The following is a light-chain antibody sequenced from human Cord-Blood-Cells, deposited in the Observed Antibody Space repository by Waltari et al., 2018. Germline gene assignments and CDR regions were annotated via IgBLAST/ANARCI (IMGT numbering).Light chain of an antibody. Sequence: QSALTPPRAVSGSPGQSVTSSCTGPSSDAGGYNYVSWYQQHPGKPPKLTIYDVTKRPSGVPDRFSGSKSGNTASLTISGLQAEDEADYYCCSYAGSYTLYVFGTGTKVTVL. CDR2: DVT. CDR3: CSYAGSYTLYV. CDR1: SSDAGGYNY. V-gene: IGLV2-11*01. J-gene: IGLJ1*01.